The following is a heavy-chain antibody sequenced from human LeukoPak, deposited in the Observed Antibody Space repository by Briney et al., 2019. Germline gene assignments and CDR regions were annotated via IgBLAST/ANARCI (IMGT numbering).Heavy chain of an antibody. Sequence: ASVKVSCKASGYTFTDYYIHWVRQAPGQGLEWMGRINPNSGGTNYAQKFQGRVTMTRDTSISTAYMELSSLRSDDTAVYYCARDPGIGAAGTDFQHWGQGTLVTVSS. J-gene: IGHJ1*01. V-gene: IGHV1-2*06. CDR2: INPNSGGT. CDR1: GYTFTDYY. CDR3: ARDPGIGAAGTDFQH. D-gene: IGHD6-13*01.